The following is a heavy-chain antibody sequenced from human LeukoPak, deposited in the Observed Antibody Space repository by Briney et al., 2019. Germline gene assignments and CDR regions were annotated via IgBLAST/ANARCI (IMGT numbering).Heavy chain of an antibody. CDR2: VYPSGRT. Sequence: PSETLSLTCTVSGGSISTYYWSWIRQPAGKGLEWIGRVYPSGRTSYNPSFENRVTMSVDTSKKQFSLKLRPVTAADTAVYYCASGGRISAANWFDPWGQGTLVTVSS. V-gene: IGHV4-4*07. D-gene: IGHD6-13*01. J-gene: IGHJ5*02. CDR3: ASGGRISAANWFDP. CDR1: GGSISTYY.